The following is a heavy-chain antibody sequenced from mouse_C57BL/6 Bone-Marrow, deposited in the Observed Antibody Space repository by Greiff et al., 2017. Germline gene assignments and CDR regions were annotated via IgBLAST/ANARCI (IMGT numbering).Heavy chain of an antibody. J-gene: IGHJ2*01. CDR3: ARSFITTVVKDFDY. Sequence: VQLQQSGAELVRPGTSVKVSCKASGYAFTNYLIEWVKQRPGQGLEWIGVINPGSGGTNYNEKFKGKATLTADKSSSTAYMQLSSLTSEDSAVYFCARSFITTVVKDFDYWGQGTTLTVSS. CDR2: INPGSGGT. D-gene: IGHD1-1*01. CDR1: GYAFTNYL. V-gene: IGHV1-54*01.